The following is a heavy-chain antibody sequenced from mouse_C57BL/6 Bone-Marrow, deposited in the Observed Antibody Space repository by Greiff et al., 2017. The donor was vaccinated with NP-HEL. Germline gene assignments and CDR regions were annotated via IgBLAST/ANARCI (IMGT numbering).Heavy chain of an antibody. J-gene: IGHJ1*03. V-gene: IGHV1-15*01. CDR2: IDPETGGT. D-gene: IGHD1-1*01. CDR1: GYTFTDYE. CDR3: TRSYDGSPWYFDV. Sequence: QVQLQQSGAELVRPGASVTLSCKASGYTFTDYEMHWVKQTPVHGLEWIGAIDPETGGTAYNQKFKGKAILTADKSSSTAYMELRSLTSEDSAVYYCTRSYDGSPWYFDVWGTGTTVTVSS.